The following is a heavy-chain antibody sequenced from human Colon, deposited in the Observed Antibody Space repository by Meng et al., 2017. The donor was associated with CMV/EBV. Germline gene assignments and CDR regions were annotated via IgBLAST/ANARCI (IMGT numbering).Heavy chain of an antibody. CDR2: IRGKAHGETT. CDR1: GFSFGDYA. Sequence: GGSLRLSCTASGFSFGDYAMSWVRQAPGKGLEWVGFIRGKAHGETTEYAASVKGRFIISRDDSKSIAYLQMNSLKTEDTAVYYCTSLLAAAVAFDYWGQGTLVTVSS. D-gene: IGHD6-13*01. CDR3: TSLLAAAVAFDY. J-gene: IGHJ4*02. V-gene: IGHV3-49*04.